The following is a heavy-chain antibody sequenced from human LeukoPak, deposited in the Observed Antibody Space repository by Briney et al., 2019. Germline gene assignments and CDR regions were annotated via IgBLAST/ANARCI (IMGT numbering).Heavy chain of an antibody. Sequence: SETLSLTCAVYGGSFSGYYWSWIRQPPGKGLAWIGEINHSGSTNYSPSLKSRVTISVDTSKNQFSLKLSSVTAADTAVYYCARSGYGSGRGRRFLDYWGQGTLVTVSS. CDR3: ARSGYGSGRGRRFLDY. V-gene: IGHV4-34*01. D-gene: IGHD3-10*01. J-gene: IGHJ4*02. CDR2: INHSGST. CDR1: GGSFSGYY.